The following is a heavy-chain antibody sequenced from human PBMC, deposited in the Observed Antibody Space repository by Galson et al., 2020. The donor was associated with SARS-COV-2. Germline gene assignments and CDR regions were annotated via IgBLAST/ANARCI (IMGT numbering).Heavy chain of an antibody. D-gene: IGHD3-22*01. J-gene: IGHJ3*01. CDR3: ARCSDSSSDYFMWGAFDF. V-gene: IGHV3-23*01. CDR1: GFSFGNYA. Sequence: GGSLRLSCEASGFSFGNYAMTWVRHTPGRGLEWVSSISARGDQTYYGHSVKGRFSVSRDNTRHILYLQLKNLRAEDAAIYFCARCSDSSSDYFMWGAFDFWGQGTPVTVSS. CDR2: ISARGDQT.